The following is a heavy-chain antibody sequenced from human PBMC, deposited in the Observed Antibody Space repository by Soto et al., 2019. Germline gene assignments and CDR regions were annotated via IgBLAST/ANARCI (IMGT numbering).Heavy chain of an antibody. V-gene: IGHV3-23*01. CDR3: AKGWGDY. Sequence: EVQLLESGGGLVQPGGSLRLSCAASGFTFSSYTMSWVRQGPGKGLEWVSGISSSGGSTVYAASVKGRFTISRDNFNNTLYLQMDSLRAEDTVVYYCAKGWGDYWGQGTPVTVSS. D-gene: IGHD7-27*01. J-gene: IGHJ4*02. CDR2: ISSSGGST. CDR1: GFTFSSYT.